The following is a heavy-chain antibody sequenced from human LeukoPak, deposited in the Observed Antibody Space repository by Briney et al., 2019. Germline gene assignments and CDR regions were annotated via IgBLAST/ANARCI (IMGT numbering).Heavy chain of an antibody. CDR2: ICSSSSYI. V-gene: IGHV3-21*01. CDR1: GFPHRRFS. J-gene: IGHJ3*02. CDR3: AREGGDSRGYYYWDDAFDI. Sequence: GGSVSLLCAVCGFPHRRFSKLWAPEATGKGRVGVSSICSSSSYIDYADSVKGRFTISRDNDKNSLYLQMNSLRAEDTAVYYCAREGGDSRGYYYWDDAFDIWGQGTMVTVSS. D-gene: IGHD3-22*01.